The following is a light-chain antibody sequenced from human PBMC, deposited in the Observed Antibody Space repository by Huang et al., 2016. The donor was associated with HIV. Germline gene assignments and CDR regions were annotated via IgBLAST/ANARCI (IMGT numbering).Light chain of an antibody. CDR1: QSLLYNSNNKNY. J-gene: IGKJ2*01. V-gene: IGKV4-1*01. Sequence: DIVMTQSLDSLAVSLGETATINCKSSQSLLYNSNNKNYLAWYQQKPGQPPNLLIYWASSRKSGVPDRFSGSGSETDFTLTISSLQAEDVAVYYCQQHYSSPPTFGQGTKLEIK. CDR3: QQHYSSPPT. CDR2: WAS.